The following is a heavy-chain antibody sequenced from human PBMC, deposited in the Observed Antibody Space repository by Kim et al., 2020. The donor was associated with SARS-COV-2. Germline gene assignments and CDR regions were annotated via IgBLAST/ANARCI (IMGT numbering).Heavy chain of an antibody. Sequence: SETLSLTCTVSGGSISSSSYYWGWIRQPPGKGLEWIGSIYYSGSTYYNPSLKSRVTISVDTSKNQFSLKLSSVTAADTAVYYCASRPFTVGSSRMRDNWFDPWGQGTLVTVSS. CDR1: GGSISSSSYY. J-gene: IGHJ5*02. CDR2: IYYSGST. D-gene: IGHD4-17*01. V-gene: IGHV4-39*01. CDR3: ASRPFTVGSSRMRDNWFDP.